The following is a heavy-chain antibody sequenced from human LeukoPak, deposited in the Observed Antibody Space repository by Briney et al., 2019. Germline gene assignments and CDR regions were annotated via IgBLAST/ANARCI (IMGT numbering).Heavy chain of an antibody. CDR1: GDSVSSNSAA. J-gene: IGHJ4*02. CDR3: ARERVDGDRANLNTGESSIDY. V-gene: IGHV6-1*01. CDR2: TYYRSKWYN. D-gene: IGHD1-14*01. Sequence: SQTLSLTCAISGDSVSSNSAAWNWIRQSPSRGLEWLGRTYYRSKWYNDYAVSVKSRITINPDTSKNQFSLQLNSVTPEDTAVYYCARERVDGDRANLNTGESSIDYWGQGTLVTVSS.